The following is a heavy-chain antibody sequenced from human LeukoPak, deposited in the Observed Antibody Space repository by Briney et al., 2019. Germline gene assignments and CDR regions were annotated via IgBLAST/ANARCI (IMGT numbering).Heavy chain of an antibody. V-gene: IGHV3-74*01. Sequence: QSGGSLRLSCAASGFTFSSYWMHWVRQAPGKGLVWVSRINSDGSSTSYADSVKGRFTISRDNAKNTLYLQMNSLRAEDTAVYYCARRGSYYRDLPKHFDYWGQGTLVIVSS. D-gene: IGHD1-26*01. CDR2: INSDGSST. J-gene: IGHJ4*02. CDR1: GFTFSSYW. CDR3: ARRGSYYRDLPKHFDY.